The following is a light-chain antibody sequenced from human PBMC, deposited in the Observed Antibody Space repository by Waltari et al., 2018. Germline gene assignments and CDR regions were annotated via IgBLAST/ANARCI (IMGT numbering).Light chain of an antibody. CDR2: VVS. CDR1: SNDVGGYNF. V-gene: IGLV2-14*01. CDR3: NSYTNTSARVV. Sequence: QSALTQPASVSGSPGQSITISCTGTSNDVGGYNFVSWYQQHPGKAPKLMLFVVSSRPSGVSYRFSGSKSGNTASLTISGLQAEDEADYYCNSYTNTSARVVFGGGTKVTVL. J-gene: IGLJ2*01.